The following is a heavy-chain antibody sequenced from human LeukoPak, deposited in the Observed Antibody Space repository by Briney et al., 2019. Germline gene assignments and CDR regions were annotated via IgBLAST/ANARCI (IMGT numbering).Heavy chain of an antibody. D-gene: IGHD3-10*01. J-gene: IGHJ5*02. CDR3: ARDLRITMVRGVVYNWFDP. CDR2: IYYSGST. Sequence: SETLSLTCSVSGASISSHYWSWIRQPPGKGLEWIGYIYYSGSTNYNPSLKSRVTISVDTSKNQFSLKLSSVTAADTAVYYCARDLRITMVRGVVYNWFDPWGQGTLVTVSS. V-gene: IGHV4-59*11. CDR1: GASISSHY.